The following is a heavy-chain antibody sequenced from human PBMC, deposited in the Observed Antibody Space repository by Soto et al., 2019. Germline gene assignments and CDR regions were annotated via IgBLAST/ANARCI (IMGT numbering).Heavy chain of an antibody. D-gene: IGHD5-12*01. J-gene: IGHJ6*02. CDR3: ARDKYSGYDLYGMDV. CDR1: GYTFTSSG. CDR2: ISAYNGNT. V-gene: IGHV1-18*01. Sequence: ASVKVSCKASGYTFTSSGISWVRQAPGQGLEWMGWISAYNGNTNYAQKLQGRVTMTTDTSTSTAYVELRSLRSDDTAVYYCARDKYSGYDLYGMDVWGQGTTVSFS.